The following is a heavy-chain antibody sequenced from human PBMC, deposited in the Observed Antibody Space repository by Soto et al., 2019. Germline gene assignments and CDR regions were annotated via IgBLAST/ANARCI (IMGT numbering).Heavy chain of an antibody. V-gene: IGHV3-9*01. CDR3: AKEGTHDYCNYHLGWFDP. Sequence: EVQLVESGGGLVQPGRSLRLSCAASGFTFDDYAMHWVRQAPGKGLEWVSGISWNSGSIGYADSVKGRFTISRDNAKNSLYLQMNSLRAEDTALYYCAKEGTHDYCNYHLGWFDPWGQGTLVTVSS. CDR2: ISWNSGSI. J-gene: IGHJ5*02. D-gene: IGHD4-4*01. CDR1: GFTFDDYA.